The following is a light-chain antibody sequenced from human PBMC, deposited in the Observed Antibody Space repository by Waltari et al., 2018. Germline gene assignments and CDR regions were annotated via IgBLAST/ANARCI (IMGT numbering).Light chain of an antibody. CDR3: CSYAGTDSWL. CDR2: EVT. V-gene: IGLV2-23*02. Sequence: QSALTQPASMSGSPGHSIPISCTGTSDDVGGYNLVSWYQQHPGKAPKLIIFEVTKRPSGVSSRFSGSRSGNTASLTLSGLLPEDEAAYYCCSYAGTDSWLFGGGTNVTVL. CDR1: SDDVGGYNL. J-gene: IGLJ3*02.